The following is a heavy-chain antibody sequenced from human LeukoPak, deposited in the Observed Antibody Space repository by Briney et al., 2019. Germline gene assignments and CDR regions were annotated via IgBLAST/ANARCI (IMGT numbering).Heavy chain of an antibody. CDR2: IYYSGST. V-gene: IGHV4-39*01. Sequence: SETLSLTCTVSGVSISSISYYWRSIRQPPGKVLEWIGSIYYSGSTYYNPSLQSRVTISVDTSKNQFSLKLSSVTAADTAVYYCAPFWSGYYHNWFDPWGQGTLVTVSS. CDR3: APFWSGYYHNWFDP. CDR1: GVSISSISYY. J-gene: IGHJ5*02. D-gene: IGHD3-3*01.